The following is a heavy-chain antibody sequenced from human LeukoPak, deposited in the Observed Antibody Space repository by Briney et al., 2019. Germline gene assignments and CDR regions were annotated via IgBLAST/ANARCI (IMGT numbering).Heavy chain of an antibody. V-gene: IGHV1-24*01. D-gene: IGHD2/OR15-2a*01. Sequence: ASVKVSCKVSGYSLNILSMHWVREAPGKGLEWVAGFDRDDGTTMYAQRFQGRVIMTEDTSADTAYMELSSLRSDDTAVYYCATVGRNYLGFDPWGQGTLVTVSS. CDR1: GYSLNILS. CDR2: FDRDDGTT. J-gene: IGHJ5*02. CDR3: ATVGRNYLGFDP.